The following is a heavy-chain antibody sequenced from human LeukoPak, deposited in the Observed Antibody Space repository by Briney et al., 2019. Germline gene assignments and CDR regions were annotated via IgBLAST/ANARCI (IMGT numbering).Heavy chain of an antibody. V-gene: IGHV4-59*08. J-gene: IGHJ5*02. CDR2: IYYSGST. CDR1: GGSISSYY. Sequence: KTSETLSLTCTVSGGSISSYYWSWIRQPPGKGLEWIGYIYYSGSTNYSPSLKSRVTISVDTSKNQFSLKLSSVTAADTAVYYCARVYSSSWYPGSGFDPWGQGTLVTVSS. CDR3: ARVYSSSWYPGSGFDP. D-gene: IGHD6-13*01.